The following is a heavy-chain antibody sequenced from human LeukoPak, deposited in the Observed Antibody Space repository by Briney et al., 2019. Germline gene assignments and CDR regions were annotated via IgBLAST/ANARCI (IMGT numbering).Heavy chain of an antibody. J-gene: IGHJ3*02. Sequence: GGSLRLSCAASGFTFSSYWMHWVRQAPGKGLVWVSRINSDGSSTSYADSVKGRFTISRDNAKNTLYLQMNSLRAEDTAVYYCATSWGLLWFGEYDAFDIWGQGTMVTVSS. CDR2: INSDGSST. V-gene: IGHV3-74*01. CDR1: GFTFSSYW. CDR3: ATSWGLLWFGEYDAFDI. D-gene: IGHD3-10*01.